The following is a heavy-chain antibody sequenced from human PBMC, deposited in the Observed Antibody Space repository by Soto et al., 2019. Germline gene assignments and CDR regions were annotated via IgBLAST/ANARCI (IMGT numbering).Heavy chain of an antibody. CDR3: ARHRGEHDGDYYYGMDV. Sequence: SETLSLTCTVSGGSISSSSYYWGWIRQPPGKGLEWIGSIYYSGSTYYNPSLKSRVTISVDTSKNQFSLKLSSVTAADTAVYYCARHRGEHDGDYYYGMDVGGQGTTVTVSS. D-gene: IGHD3-16*01. CDR2: IYYSGST. CDR1: GGSISSSSYY. V-gene: IGHV4-39*01. J-gene: IGHJ6*02.